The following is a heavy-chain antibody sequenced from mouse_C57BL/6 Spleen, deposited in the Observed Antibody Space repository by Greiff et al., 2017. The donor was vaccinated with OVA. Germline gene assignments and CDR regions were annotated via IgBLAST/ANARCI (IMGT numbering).Heavy chain of an antibody. CDR3: ARKEKLYYCGGRYYAMDY. J-gene: IGHJ4*01. CDR1: GSTFTAYY. D-gene: IGHD1-1*01. V-gene: IGHV1-19*01. CDR2: INPYKGGT. Sequence: VQLKESGPVLVKPGASVKMSCQASGSTFTAYYMTWVQQSPGKSLEWIGVINPYKGGTSYNQKFKGKATLTVDKYSSTAYMELNSLTSEDSAFYYCARKEKLYYCGGRYYAMDYWGQGTSVTVSS.